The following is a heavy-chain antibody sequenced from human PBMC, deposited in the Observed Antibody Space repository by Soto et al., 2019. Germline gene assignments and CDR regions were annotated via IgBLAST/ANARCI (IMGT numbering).Heavy chain of an antibody. CDR1: GGSISSGGYY. V-gene: IGHV4-39*07. J-gene: IGHJ4*02. Sequence: PSETLSLTCTVSGGSISSGGYYWSWIRQHPGKGLEWIGEINHSGSTNYNPSLKSRVAISVDTSKNQFSLNLTSVTAADTAVYYCGPRGAVADPRGYWGQGTLVTAPQ. CDR3: GPRGAVADPRGY. CDR2: INHSGST. D-gene: IGHD6-19*01.